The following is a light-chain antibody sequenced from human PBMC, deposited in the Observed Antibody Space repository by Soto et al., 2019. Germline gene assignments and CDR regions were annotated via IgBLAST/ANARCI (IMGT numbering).Light chain of an antibody. J-gene: IGLJ2*01. V-gene: IGLV2-18*03. CDR2: EVS. CDR3: SYDTSSSTVV. CDR1: SSDVGSYNR. Sequence: QSALTQPPSVSGSPGQSVTISCTGTSSDVGSYNRVSWYQQPPGTAPQLMIYEVSNRPSGVHDRFSGYKSGNTASLTTSGLQAEDDADYYRSYDTSSSTVVFGGGTKLTVL.